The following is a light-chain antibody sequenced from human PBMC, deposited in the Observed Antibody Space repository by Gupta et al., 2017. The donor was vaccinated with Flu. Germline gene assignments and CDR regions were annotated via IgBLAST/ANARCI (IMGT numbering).Light chain of an antibody. Sequence: DIQMTQSPSSLSASVGDRVTITCQASEDITTYLNWYQQRPGKAPKLLIYDAFNLKTGVPSRFSGSGSGTDFIFTISNLQSEDIATYYCLQDDQLPVTFGGGTKVEIK. J-gene: IGKJ4*01. CDR1: EDITTY. V-gene: IGKV1-33*01. CDR2: DAF. CDR3: LQDDQLPVT.